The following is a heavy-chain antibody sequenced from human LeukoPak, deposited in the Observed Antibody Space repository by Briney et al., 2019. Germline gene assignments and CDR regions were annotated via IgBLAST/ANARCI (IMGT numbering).Heavy chain of an antibody. CDR3: AIEAVAGWGDYYYGMDV. CDR2: IYYSGST. J-gene: IGHJ6*02. V-gene: IGHV4-39*07. Sequence: NASETLSLTCTVSGGSISSSSYYWGWIRQPPGKGLEWIGSIYYSGSTYYNPSLKSRVTISVDTSKNQFSLKLSSVTAADTAVYYCAIEAVAGWGDYYYGMDVWGQGTTVTVSS. D-gene: IGHD6-19*01. CDR1: GGSISSSSYY.